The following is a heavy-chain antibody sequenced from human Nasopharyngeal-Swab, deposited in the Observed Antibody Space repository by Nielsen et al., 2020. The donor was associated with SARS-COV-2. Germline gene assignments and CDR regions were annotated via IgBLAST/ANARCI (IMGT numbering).Heavy chain of an antibody. D-gene: IGHD6-19*01. V-gene: IGHV1-2*02. J-gene: IGHJ4*02. Sequence: ASVKVSCKASGYTFTGYYMHWVRQAPGQGLEWMGWINPNSGGTNYAQKFQGRVTMTRDTSISTAYMELSRLRSDDTAVYYCARDSRIAVAGMGRVGYWGQGTLVTVSS. CDR1: GYTFTGYY. CDR2: INPNSGGT. CDR3: ARDSRIAVAGMGRVGY.